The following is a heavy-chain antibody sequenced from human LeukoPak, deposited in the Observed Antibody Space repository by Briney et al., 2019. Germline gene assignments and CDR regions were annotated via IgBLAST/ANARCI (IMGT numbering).Heavy chain of an antibody. V-gene: IGHV3-7*01. CDR1: GFTFSSYW. CDR2: IKQDGSEK. Sequence: QPGGSLRLSCAASGFTFSSYWMSWVRQAPGKGLEWVANIKQDGSEKYYVDSVKGRFTISRDNAKKSLYLQMNSLRAEDTAVYYCARIVSSIAAADSYDHWGQGTLVTVSS. D-gene: IGHD6-13*01. CDR3: ARIVSSIAAADSYDH. J-gene: IGHJ4*02.